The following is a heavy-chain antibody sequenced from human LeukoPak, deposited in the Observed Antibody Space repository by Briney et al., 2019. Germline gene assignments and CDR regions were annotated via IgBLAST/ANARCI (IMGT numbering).Heavy chain of an antibody. J-gene: IGHJ6*02. CDR2: IWYDGSNK. D-gene: IGHD6-6*01. CDR3: ARSIADTADEYYYGMDV. V-gene: IGHV3-33*01. Sequence: GGSLRLSCAASGLTFSSYGMHWVRQAPGKGLEWVAVIWYDGSNKYYADSVKGRFTISRDNSKNTLYLQMNSLRAEDTAVYYCARSIADTADEYYYGMDVWGQGTTVTVSS. CDR1: GLTFSSYG.